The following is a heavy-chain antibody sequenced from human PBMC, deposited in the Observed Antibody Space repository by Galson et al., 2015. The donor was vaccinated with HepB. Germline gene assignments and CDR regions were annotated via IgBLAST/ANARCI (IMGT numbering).Heavy chain of an antibody. CDR1: GFSLSTNGVG. Sequence: PALVKPTQTLTLTCTFSGFSLSTNGVGVGWIRQPPGKALEWLALIYWDDDKHYGPSLRSRLTITKDTSENQVVLSMTNMSPVDTATYYCAHRQRSGSRNAFDIWGQGTMVTVSS. CDR2: IYWDDDK. V-gene: IGHV2-5*05. J-gene: IGHJ3*02. D-gene: IGHD1-26*01. CDR3: AHRQRSGSRNAFDI.